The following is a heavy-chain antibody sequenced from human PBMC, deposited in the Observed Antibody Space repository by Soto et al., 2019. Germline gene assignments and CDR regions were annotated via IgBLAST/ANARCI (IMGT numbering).Heavy chain of an antibody. V-gene: IGHV4-34*01. CDR2: INHSGST. Sequence: SETLSLTCAVYGGSFSGYYWSWIRQPPGKGLEWIGEINHSGSTNYNPSLKSRVTISVDTSKNQFSLKLSSVTAADTAVYYCARGFKFRVNYYYYGMDVWGQGTTVTVSS. J-gene: IGHJ6*02. D-gene: IGHD3-22*01. CDR3: ARGFKFRVNYYYYGMDV. CDR1: GGSFSGYY.